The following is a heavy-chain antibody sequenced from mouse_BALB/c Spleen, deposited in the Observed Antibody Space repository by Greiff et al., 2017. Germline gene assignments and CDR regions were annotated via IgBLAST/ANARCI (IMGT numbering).Heavy chain of an antibody. CDR3: ARAYGYRDAMDY. CDR1: GFAFSSYD. Sequence: EVQLVESGGGLVKPGGSLKLSCAASGFAFSSYDMSWVRQTPEKRLEWVAYISSGGGSTYYPDTVKGRFTISRDNAKNTLYLQMSSLKSEDTAMYYCARAYGYRDAMDYWGQGTSVTVSS. CDR2: ISSGGGST. D-gene: IGHD1-2*01. J-gene: IGHJ4*01. V-gene: IGHV5-12-1*01.